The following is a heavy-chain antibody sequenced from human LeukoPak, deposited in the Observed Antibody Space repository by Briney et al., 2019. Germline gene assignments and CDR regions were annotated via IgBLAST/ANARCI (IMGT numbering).Heavy chain of an antibody. CDR3: AGDRTTVTPDY. Sequence: GGSLRLSCAASGFTLSTYSMNWVRQAPGKGLEWVSYISSSSSTIYYADSVRGRFTISRDNAKNSLYLQMNSLRAEDTAVYYCAGDRTTVTPDYWGQGTLVTVSS. D-gene: IGHD4-17*01. V-gene: IGHV3-48*01. J-gene: IGHJ4*02. CDR1: GFTLSTYS. CDR2: ISSSSSTI.